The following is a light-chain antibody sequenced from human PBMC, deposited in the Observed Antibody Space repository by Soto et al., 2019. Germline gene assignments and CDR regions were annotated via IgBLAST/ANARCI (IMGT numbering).Light chain of an antibody. J-gene: IGKJ5*01. CDR3: QQYGSSPIT. V-gene: IGKV3-20*01. Sequence: EIVLTQSPGTLSLSPGERATLSCRASQSVSSSYLAWYQQRPGQAPRLLIYDASSRATDIPDRFSGSGSGTDFTLTITPLEPEDFAVYFCQQYGSSPITFGQGNDWRL. CDR2: DAS. CDR1: QSVSSSY.